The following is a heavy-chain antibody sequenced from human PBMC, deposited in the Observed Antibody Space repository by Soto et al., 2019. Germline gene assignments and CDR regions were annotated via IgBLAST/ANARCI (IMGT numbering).Heavy chain of an antibody. CDR2: IYTSGST. CDR3: AIEGYSYGMAFDP. CDR1: GGSISRHY. Sequence: SETLSLTCSVSGGSISRHYWSWIRQPAGKGLEWIGRIYTSGSTNHNPSLKSRVTMSVDTSKNQSSLRLNSVTAADTAVYYCAIEGYSYGMAFDPWGQGTLVTVSS. D-gene: IGHD5-18*01. J-gene: IGHJ5*02. V-gene: IGHV4-4*07.